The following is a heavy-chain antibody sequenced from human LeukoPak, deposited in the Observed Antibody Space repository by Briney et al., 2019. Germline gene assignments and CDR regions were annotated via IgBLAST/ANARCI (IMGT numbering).Heavy chain of an antibody. CDR1: GYSFTNYW. Sequence: GESLKISCKGFGYSFTNYWIAWVRQMPGKGPEWMGIIYPGDSDTRYSPSFQGQVTISADKSISTAYLQWSSLKASDTAMYYCARRLTGYYYEAAFDIWGQGTLVTVSS. J-gene: IGHJ3*02. CDR3: ARRLTGYYYEAAFDI. D-gene: IGHD3-9*01. V-gene: IGHV5-51*01. CDR2: IYPGDSDT.